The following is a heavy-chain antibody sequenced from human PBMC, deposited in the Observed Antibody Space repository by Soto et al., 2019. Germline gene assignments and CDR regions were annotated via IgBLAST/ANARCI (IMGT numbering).Heavy chain of an antibody. D-gene: IGHD3-22*01. CDR3: ARANYYDSSGYYDGAIDY. CDR1: GFTFSSYD. Sequence: GGSLRLSCAASGFTFSSYDMHWVRQATGKGLEWVSAIGTAGDTYYPGSVKGRFTISRENAKNSLYLQMNSLRAEDTAVYYCARANYYDSSGYYDGAIDYWGQGTLVTVSS. V-gene: IGHV3-13*01. J-gene: IGHJ4*02. CDR2: IGTAGDT.